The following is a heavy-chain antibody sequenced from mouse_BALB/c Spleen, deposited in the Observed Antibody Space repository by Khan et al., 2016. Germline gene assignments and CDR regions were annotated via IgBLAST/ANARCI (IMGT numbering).Heavy chain of an antibody. CDR3: AKGGRAMDY. J-gene: IGHJ4*01. CDR2: IYPGDGDT. CDR1: GYTFTSYW. V-gene: IGHV1-87*01. Sequence: QVQLKQSGAELARPGASVKLSCKASGYTFTSYWMQWVKQRPGQGLEWMGAIYPGDGDTRYTQKFKGKATLTADKSSNTAYMQLSSLASEDSAVYYCAKGGRAMDYWGQGTLVTVSS.